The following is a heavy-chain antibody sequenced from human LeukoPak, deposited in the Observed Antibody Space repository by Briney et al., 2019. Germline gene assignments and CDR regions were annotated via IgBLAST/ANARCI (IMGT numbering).Heavy chain of an antibody. CDR1: GGTFSSYA. CDR2: IIPIFGTA. D-gene: IGHD2-8*01. V-gene: IGHV1-69*13. Sequence: GASVKVSCKASGGTFSSYAISWVRQAPGQGLEWMGGIIPIFGTANYAQKFQGRVTITADESTSTAYMELSSLRSEDTAVYYCARDGGCTNGVRVAAWFDPWGQGTLVTVSS. CDR3: ARDGGCTNGVRVAAWFDP. J-gene: IGHJ5*02.